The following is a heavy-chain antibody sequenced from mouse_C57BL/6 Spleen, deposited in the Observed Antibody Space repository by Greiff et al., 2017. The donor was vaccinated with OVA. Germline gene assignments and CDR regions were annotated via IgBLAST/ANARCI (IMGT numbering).Heavy chain of an antibody. CDR1: GFTFSDYY. CDR3: ARVDGYYVWFAY. V-gene: IGHV5-16*01. D-gene: IGHD2-3*01. J-gene: IGHJ3*01. CDR2: INYDGSST. Sequence: EVKLMESEGGLVQPGSSMKLSCTASGFTFSDYYMAWVRQVPEKGLEWVANINYDGSSTYYLDSLKSRFIISRDNAKNILYLQMSSLKSEDTATYYCARVDGYYVWFAYWGQGTLVTVSA.